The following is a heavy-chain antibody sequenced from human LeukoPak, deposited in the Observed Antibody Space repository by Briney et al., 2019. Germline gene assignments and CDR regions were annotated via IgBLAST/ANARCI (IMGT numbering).Heavy chain of an antibody. CDR3: ARARVYYDSSGYYYYYYGMDV. CDR1: GGSFSGYY. CDR2: INHSGST. V-gene: IGHV4-34*01. D-gene: IGHD3-22*01. Sequence: ASETLSLTCAVYGGSFSGYYWSWIRQPPGKGLEWIGEINHSGSTNYNPSLKSRVTISVDTSKNQFSLKLSSVTAADTAVYYCARARVYYDSSGYYYYYYGMDVWGQGTTVTVSS. J-gene: IGHJ6*02.